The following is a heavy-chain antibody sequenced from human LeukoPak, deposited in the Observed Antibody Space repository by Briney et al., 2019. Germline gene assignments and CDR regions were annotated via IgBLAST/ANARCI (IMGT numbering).Heavy chain of an antibody. J-gene: IGHJ4*02. CDR2: IYSDSGGST. CDR1: GFTFGNYW. CDR3: ARGFTHDYGDYFDY. D-gene: IGHD4-17*01. V-gene: IGHV3-66*01. Sequence: GGSLRLSCAASGFTFGNYWMHWVRQAPGKGLEWVSVIYSDSGGSTYYADSVKGRFTMSRDNSKNTLYLHMNSLRAEDTAVYYCARGFTHDYGDYFDYWGQGTLVTVSS.